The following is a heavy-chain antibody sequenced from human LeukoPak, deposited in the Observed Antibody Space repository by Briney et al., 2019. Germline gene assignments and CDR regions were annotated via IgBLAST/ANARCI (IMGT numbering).Heavy chain of an antibody. CDR2: INPNSGGT. V-gene: IGHV1-2*02. D-gene: IGHD4-17*01. Sequence: ASVKVSCKASXYXXTXXXXXXXXXXXGQXXEWMGWINPNSGGTXXAXXFQGRVTMTRDTSISTAYMELSRLRSDDTAVYYCRTDRYGDYGDYIDYWGQGTLVTVSS. CDR1: XYXXTXXX. J-gene: IGHJ4*02. CDR3: RTDRYGDYGDYIDY.